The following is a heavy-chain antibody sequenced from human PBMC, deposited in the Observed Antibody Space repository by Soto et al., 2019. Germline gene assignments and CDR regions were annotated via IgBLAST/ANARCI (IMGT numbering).Heavy chain of an antibody. J-gene: IGHJ4*02. V-gene: IGHV4-39*01. Sequence: PSETLSLTCPVSGGSISSSSYYWGWIRQPPGKGLEWIGSIYYSGGTYYNPSLKSRVTISVDTSKNQFSLKLSSVTAADTAVYYCARQSRLSTYDSSGYLDYWGQGTLVTVSS. D-gene: IGHD3-22*01. CDR2: IYYSGGT. CDR3: ARQSRLSTYDSSGYLDY. CDR1: GGSISSSSYY.